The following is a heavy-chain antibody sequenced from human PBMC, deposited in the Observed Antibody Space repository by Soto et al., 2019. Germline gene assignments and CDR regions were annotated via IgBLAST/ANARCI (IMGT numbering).Heavy chain of an antibody. V-gene: IGHV5-51*01. CDR2: IYPGDSDT. CDR1: GYNFAVYW. J-gene: IGHJ6*02. D-gene: IGHD2-8*01. Sequence: ESLKISCKGSGYNFAVYWIGWVRQMPGKGLEWMGMIYPGDSDTRYSPSFQGQVTISVDKSISTAYLQWSSLKASDTAMYYCARGDSTDCSNGACSFFYNHDMDVWGQGTTVTVSS. CDR3: ARGDSTDCSNGACSFFYNHDMDV.